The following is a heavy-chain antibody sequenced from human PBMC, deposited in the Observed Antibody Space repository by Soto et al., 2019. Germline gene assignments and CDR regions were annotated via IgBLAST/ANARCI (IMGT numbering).Heavy chain of an antibody. Sequence: QVPLVQSGAEVKKPGSSVRVSCKASGGTYRNYAVNWVRQAPGQGLEWMGGIIPISGTTNYAQKFQGRVTITAGESTSTAYMELRRLRSEDTAVYFCARDEGDDSSGYYDVNYWGQGTLVTVSS. CDR3: ARDEGDDSSGYYDVNY. J-gene: IGHJ4*02. CDR2: IIPISGTT. V-gene: IGHV1-69*01. D-gene: IGHD3-22*01. CDR1: GGTYRNYA.